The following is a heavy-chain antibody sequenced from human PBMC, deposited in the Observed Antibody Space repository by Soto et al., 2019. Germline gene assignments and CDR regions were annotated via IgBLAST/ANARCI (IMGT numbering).Heavy chain of an antibody. V-gene: IGHV4-61*08. CDR1: GDSVSSGGYY. Sequence: SETLSLTCTVSGDSVSSGGYYWSRIRQPPGKGLEWIGYIYSSGSANYNPSLKSRVTISRDTSKNQISLKVASVTAADTAGYYCARGFSSVSMDAWGQGTTGTVSS. CDR3: ARGFSSVSMDA. CDR2: IYSSGSA. J-gene: IGHJ6*02. D-gene: IGHD6-19*01.